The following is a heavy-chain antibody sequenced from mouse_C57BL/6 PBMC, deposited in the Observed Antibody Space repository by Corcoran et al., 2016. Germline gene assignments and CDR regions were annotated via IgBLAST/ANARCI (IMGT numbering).Heavy chain of an antibody. CDR3: ARSDYLETMDY. J-gene: IGHJ4*01. D-gene: IGHD1-1*01. Sequence: EVQLQQSVAELVKPGASVKLSCTASGFNIKNPYMHWVKQRPEKGLEWIGRIDPANGNTKYAPKFQGKATITEDTSSNTAYLQLSSLTSEDTAIYYCARSDYLETMDYWGQGTSVTVSS. CDR2: IDPANGNT. V-gene: IGHV14-3*01. CDR1: GFNIKNPY.